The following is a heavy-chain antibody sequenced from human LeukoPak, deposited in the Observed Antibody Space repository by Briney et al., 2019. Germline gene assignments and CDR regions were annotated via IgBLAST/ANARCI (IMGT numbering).Heavy chain of an antibody. CDR2: ISGSGGST. CDR1: GFTFSSYE. V-gene: IGHV3-23*01. J-gene: IGHJ4*02. Sequence: GGSLRLSCAASGFTFSSYEMNWVRQAPGKGLEWVSAISGSGGSTYYADSVKGRFTISRDNSKNTLYLQMNSLRAEDTAVYYCAKDEMGDYGYWGQGTLVTVSS. CDR3: AKDEMGDYGY. D-gene: IGHD4-17*01.